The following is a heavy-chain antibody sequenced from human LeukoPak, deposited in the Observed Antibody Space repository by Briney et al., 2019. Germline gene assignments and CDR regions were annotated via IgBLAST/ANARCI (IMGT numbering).Heavy chain of an antibody. J-gene: IGHJ6*03. V-gene: IGHV4-4*09. CDR3: ARRSFGVGHGRVGYYYYMDV. CDR2: IYTSGST. Sequence: PSPTLSLTRTVAAASISSYYWSWLRQPPGKGLGWLGYIYTSGSTNYNPSLKSRVTISVDTSKNQFSLKLSSVTAADTAVYYCARRSFGVGHGRVGYYYYMDVWGKGTTVTVSS. D-gene: IGHD3-3*01. CDR1: AASISSYY.